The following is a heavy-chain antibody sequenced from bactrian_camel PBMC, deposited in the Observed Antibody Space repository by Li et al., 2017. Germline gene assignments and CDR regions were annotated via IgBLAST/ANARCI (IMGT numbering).Heavy chain of an antibody. CDR2: IYLTAGAT. Sequence: QVQLVESGGGSVQAGGSLRLSCSISPAISHRNCMAWFRQVPGNEREGVAAIYLTAGATHYIDSVKGRFTISQDNAKNTVYLQMNALKPEDTALYYCAIVRCASWPLRSLGFWGQGTQVTVS. J-gene: IGHJ6*01. D-gene: IGHD6*01. CDR1: PAISHRNC. V-gene: IGHV3S53*01. CDR3: AIVRCASWPLRSLGF.